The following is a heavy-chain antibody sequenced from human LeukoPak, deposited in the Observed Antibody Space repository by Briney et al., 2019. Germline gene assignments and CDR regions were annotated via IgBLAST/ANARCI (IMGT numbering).Heavy chain of an antibody. D-gene: IGHD2-2*01. J-gene: IGHJ5*02. CDR1: GGTFSSYA. Sequence: ASVKVSCTASGGTFSSYAISWVRQAPGQGLEWMGGIIPIFGTANYAQKFQGRVTITADESTSTAYMELSSLRSEDTAVYYCARSMSDIVVVPAAKNWFDPWGQGTLVTVSS. CDR3: ARSMSDIVVVPAAKNWFDP. CDR2: IIPIFGTA. V-gene: IGHV1-69*13.